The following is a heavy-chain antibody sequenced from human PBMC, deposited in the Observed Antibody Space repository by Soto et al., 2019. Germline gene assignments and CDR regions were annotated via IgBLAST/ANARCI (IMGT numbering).Heavy chain of an antibody. J-gene: IGHJ4*02. D-gene: IGHD3-9*01. Sequence: QVQLVQSGAEVKKPGASVKVSCKASGYTFTSYGISWVRQAPGQGLEWMGWISAHNGNTNYAQKLQGRVTMTTDTATSTACMELRSMRSDDTAVYYCSRALTPSDYWGQGTLVTVSS. V-gene: IGHV1-18*01. CDR3: SRALTPSDY. CDR1: GYTFTSYG. CDR2: ISAHNGNT.